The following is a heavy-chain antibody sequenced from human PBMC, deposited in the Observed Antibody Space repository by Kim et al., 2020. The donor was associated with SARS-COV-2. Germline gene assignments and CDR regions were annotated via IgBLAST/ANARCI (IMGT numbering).Heavy chain of an antibody. V-gene: IGHV4-34*01. J-gene: IGHJ5*02. D-gene: IGHD2-2*01. CDR1: GGSFSGYY. CDR2: INHSGST. CDR3: ARGGVVPAASFFFHWFDP. Sequence: SETLSLTCAVYGGSFSGYYWSWIRQPPGKGLEWIGEINHSGSTNYNPSLKSRVTISVDTSKNQFSLKLSSVTAADTAVYYCARGGVVPAASFFFHWFDPWGQGTLVTVSS.